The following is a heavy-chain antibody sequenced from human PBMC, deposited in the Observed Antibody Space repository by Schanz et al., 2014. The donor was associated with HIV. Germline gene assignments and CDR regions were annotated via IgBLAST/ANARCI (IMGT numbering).Heavy chain of an antibody. CDR1: GGSFSDYY. D-gene: IGHD6-13*01. CDR3: ARDSTMDYFDY. Sequence: QVHLQQWGAGQLKPSETLSLTCTVYGGSFSDYYWAWIRQTPYKGLEWIGRINHSGSTNYNPSLKSRLPISVDTSSDQFSLKLSSVTAADTAVYYCARDSTMDYFDYWGQGTLVTVSS. V-gene: IGHV4-34*01. J-gene: IGHJ4*02. CDR2: INHSGST.